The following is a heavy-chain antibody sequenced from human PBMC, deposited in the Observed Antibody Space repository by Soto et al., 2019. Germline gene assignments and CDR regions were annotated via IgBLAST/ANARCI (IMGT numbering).Heavy chain of an antibody. D-gene: IGHD2-2*02. V-gene: IGHV4-39*01. J-gene: IGHJ5*02. CDR2: IYYSGST. CDR1: GGSISSSSYY. CDR3: ARHESEDIVVVPAALQGGWFDP. Sequence: PSETLSLTCTVSGGSISSSSYYWGWIRQPPGKGLEWIGSIYYSGSTYYNPSLKSRVTISVDTSKNQFSLKLSSVTAADTAVYYCARHESEDIVVVPAALQGGWFDPWGQGTLVTVSS.